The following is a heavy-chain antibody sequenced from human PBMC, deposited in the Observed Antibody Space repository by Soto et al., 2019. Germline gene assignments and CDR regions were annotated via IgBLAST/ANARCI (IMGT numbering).Heavy chain of an antibody. CDR1: GFTFSSYA. D-gene: IGHD3-3*01. Sequence: GGSLRLSCAASGFTFSSYAMNWVRQSPGKGLEWVSGISGSGDNTNYADSVKGRFTISRDNSKNTLYLQMNSLRAEDTAVYYCAKDLYYTTWHSYPFGYWGQGTLVTVSS. V-gene: IGHV3-23*01. J-gene: IGHJ4*02. CDR2: ISGSGDNT. CDR3: AKDLYYTTWHSYPFGY.